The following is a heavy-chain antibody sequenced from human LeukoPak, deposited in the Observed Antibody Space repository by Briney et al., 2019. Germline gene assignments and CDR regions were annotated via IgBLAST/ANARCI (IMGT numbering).Heavy chain of an antibody. CDR1: GASISNFY. V-gene: IGHV4-59*01. CDR2: ISYSGST. J-gene: IGHJ5*02. D-gene: IGHD2-2*01. CDR3: ARLHCSSPSCHRNWFDP. Sequence: PSETLSLTCTVSGASISNFYWSWIRQPPGKGLEWIGDISYSGSTNYNPSLKSRVTMSVDTPKNQFSLKLRSVTAADSAVYYCARLHCSSPSCHRNWFDPWGQGTLVTVSS.